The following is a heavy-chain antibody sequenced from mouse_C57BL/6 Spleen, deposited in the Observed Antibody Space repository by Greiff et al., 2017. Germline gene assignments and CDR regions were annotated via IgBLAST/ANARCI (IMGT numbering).Heavy chain of an antibody. D-gene: IGHD1-1*01. CDR3: DRSYPYAMDY. CDR2: IDPSASET. V-gene: IGHV1-52*01. CDR1: GYTFTSYW. Sequence: QVQLKQSGAELVRPGSSVKLSCKASGYTFTSYWMHWVKQRPIQGLEWIGNIDPSASETHYNQKFKDKATLTVDKSSSTAYMQLSSLTSEDSAVYYCDRSYPYAMDYWGQGTSVTVSS. J-gene: IGHJ4*01.